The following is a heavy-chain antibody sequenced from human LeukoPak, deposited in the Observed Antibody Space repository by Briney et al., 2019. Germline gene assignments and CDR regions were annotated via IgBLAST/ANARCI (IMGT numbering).Heavy chain of an antibody. CDR2: TRYDGNNK. V-gene: IGHV3-30*02. Sequence: XVRQAPGXXLEWVAFTRYDGNNKYYADSVKGRFTISRDNSKSTVYLQMNSLRAEDTAVYYCAKGYSYGYFDYWGQGTLVTVSS. J-gene: IGHJ4*02. CDR3: AKGYSYGYFDY. D-gene: IGHD5-18*01.